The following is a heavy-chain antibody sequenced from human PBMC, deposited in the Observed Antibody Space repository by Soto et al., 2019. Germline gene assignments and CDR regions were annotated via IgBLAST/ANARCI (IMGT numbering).Heavy chain of an antibody. D-gene: IGHD1-1*01. CDR1: GFSLSTSGVG. CDR3: AHLVRYNWNDGAPDY. CDR2: IYWDDDK. V-gene: IGHV2-5*02. Sequence: QITLKESGPTLVKPTQTLTLTCTFSGFSLSTSGVGVGWIRQPPGKALEWLALIYWDDDKRYSPSLKSRLTITKDTSKNQVVLTMTNMDPADTATYYCAHLVRYNWNDGAPDYWGQGTLVTVSS. J-gene: IGHJ4*02.